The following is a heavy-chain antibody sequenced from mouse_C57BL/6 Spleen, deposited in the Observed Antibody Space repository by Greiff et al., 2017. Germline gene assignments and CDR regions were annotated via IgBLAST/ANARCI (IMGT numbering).Heavy chain of an antibody. V-gene: IGHV1-4*01. J-gene: IGHJ1*03. D-gene: IGHD1-1*01. CDR2: INPSSGYT. CDR1: GYTFTSYT. Sequence: VKLMESGAELARPGASVKMSCKASGYTFTSYTMHWVKQRPGQGLEWIGYINPSSGYTKYNQKFKDKATLTADKSSSTAYMQLSSLTSEDSAVYYCARDGSSYNWYFDVWGTGTTVTGSS. CDR3: ARDGSSYNWYFDV.